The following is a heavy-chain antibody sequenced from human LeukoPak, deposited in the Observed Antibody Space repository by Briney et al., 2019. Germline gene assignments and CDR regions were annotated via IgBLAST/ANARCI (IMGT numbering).Heavy chain of an antibody. CDR3: AKPYYDILTGLRPFDP. CDR1: GFTFSSYA. J-gene: IGHJ5*02. CDR2: ISGSGGST. Sequence: GGSLRLSCAASGFTFSSYAMSWVRQAPGKGLEWVSAISGSGGSTYYADSVKGRFTISRDNSKITLYPQMNSLRAEDTAVYYCAKPYYDILTGLRPFDPWGQGTLVTVSS. D-gene: IGHD3-9*01. V-gene: IGHV3-23*01.